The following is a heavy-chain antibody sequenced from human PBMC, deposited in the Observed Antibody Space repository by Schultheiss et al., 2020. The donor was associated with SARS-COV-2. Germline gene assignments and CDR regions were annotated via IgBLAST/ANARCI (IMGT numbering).Heavy chain of an antibody. Sequence: SETLSLTCAVSGGSISSSNWWSWVRQPPGKGLEWIGYIYYSGSTYYNPSLKSRVTMSIDTSKNQFSLKLSSVTAADTAVYYCARDRCGGDCLFDYWGQGTLVTVSS. V-gene: IGHV4-4*02. D-gene: IGHD2-21*02. CDR1: GGSISSSNW. CDR2: IYYSGST. J-gene: IGHJ4*02. CDR3: ARDRCGGDCLFDY.